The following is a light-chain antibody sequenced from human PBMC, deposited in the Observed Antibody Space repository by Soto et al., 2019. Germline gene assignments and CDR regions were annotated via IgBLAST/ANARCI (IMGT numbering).Light chain of an antibody. V-gene: IGKV1-5*03. CDR2: KAS. CDR3: QQYNSYSCT. Sequence: DIQMTQSPSTLSASVGDRVTITCRASQSISSWLAWYQQKPGKAPKLLIYKASSLESGVPSRFSGSRSGTEFTLTISSLQPDDFATYYCQQYNSYSCTFGQGTNVELK. CDR1: QSISSW. J-gene: IGKJ1*01.